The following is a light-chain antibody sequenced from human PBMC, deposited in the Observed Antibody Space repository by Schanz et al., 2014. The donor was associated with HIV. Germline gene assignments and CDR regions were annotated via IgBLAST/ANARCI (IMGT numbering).Light chain of an antibody. Sequence: DIQMTQSPSSVSASVGDSVTITCRASQGISSWLAWYQQKPGRAPKLLISEASSLETGVPSRFSGSGSGTEFTLTIYSLQPDDFATYYCQQYNDNSGTFGRGTKLEFK. V-gene: IGKV1-5*03. CDR3: QQYNDNSGT. CDR1: QGISSW. J-gene: IGKJ2*01. CDR2: EAS.